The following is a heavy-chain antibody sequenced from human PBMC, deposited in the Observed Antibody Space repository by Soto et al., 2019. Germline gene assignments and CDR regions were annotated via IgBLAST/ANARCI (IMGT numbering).Heavy chain of an antibody. Sequence: GGSLRLSCAASGFTFSYYSMHWVRQAPGKGLEWVAVISYDGSNKYYADSVKGRFIISRDNSKNRLYLQMNSLRAEDTAVYYCAKGAPLDYWGQGTLVTVSS. CDR2: ISYDGSNK. CDR1: GFTFSYYS. J-gene: IGHJ4*02. V-gene: IGHV3-30*18. CDR3: AKGAPLDY.